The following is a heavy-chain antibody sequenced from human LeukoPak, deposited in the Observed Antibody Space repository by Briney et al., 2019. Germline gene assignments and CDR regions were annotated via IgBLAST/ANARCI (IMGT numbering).Heavy chain of an antibody. Sequence: GGSLRLSCAASGFTFDDYGMHWVRQAPGRGLEWVSGISWNGGTMDYADSVKGRFTVSRDNAKNSLYLQMNSLRAEDTAVYYCARDAVDTANAVWGQGTTVTVSS. J-gene: IGHJ6*02. D-gene: IGHD5-18*01. CDR3: ARDAVDTANAV. CDR1: GFTFDDYG. V-gene: IGHV3-9*01. CDR2: ISWNGGTM.